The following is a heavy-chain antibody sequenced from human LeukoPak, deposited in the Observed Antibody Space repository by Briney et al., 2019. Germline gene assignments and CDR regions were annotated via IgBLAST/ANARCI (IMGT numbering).Heavy chain of an antibody. CDR1: GFTFSNAW. V-gene: IGHV3-15*01. CDR2: IKSKNDDGTT. CDR3: TRGKGDQGWY. J-gene: IGHJ4*02. D-gene: IGHD2-15*01. Sequence: PGGSLRLSCAASGFTFSNAWMSWVRQTPGKGLEWVGRIKSKNDDGTTDYAAPVKGRFTISRDDSKNTLYLQMNSLKTEDTAVYYCTRGKGDQGWYWGQGTLVTVSS.